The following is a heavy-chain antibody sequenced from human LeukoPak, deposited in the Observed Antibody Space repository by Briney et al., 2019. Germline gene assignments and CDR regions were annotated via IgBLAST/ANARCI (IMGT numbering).Heavy chain of an antibody. Sequence: ASVKVSCKASGGTFSSYAISWVRQAPGQGLELMGGIIPIFGTANYAQKFQGRVTITTDESTSTAYMELSSLRSEDTAVYYCARAVVRGVNPYYYYYYMDVWGKGTTVTVSS. V-gene: IGHV1-69*05. D-gene: IGHD3-10*01. CDR1: GGTFSSYA. CDR2: IIPIFGTA. J-gene: IGHJ6*03. CDR3: ARAVVRGVNPYYYYYYMDV.